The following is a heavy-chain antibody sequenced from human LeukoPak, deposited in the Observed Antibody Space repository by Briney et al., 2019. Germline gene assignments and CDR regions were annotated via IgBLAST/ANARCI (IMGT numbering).Heavy chain of an antibody. D-gene: IGHD3-10*01. Sequence: GASLKISCKGSGYSFTSYWISWVRQMPGKGLGWMGRIDPSDSYTNYSPSFQGHVTISADKSISTAYLQWSSLKASDTAMYYCARSLEVYYRENFDYWGQGTLVTVSS. CDR2: IDPSDSYT. CDR1: GYSFTSYW. J-gene: IGHJ4*02. CDR3: ARSLEVYYRENFDY. V-gene: IGHV5-10-1*01.